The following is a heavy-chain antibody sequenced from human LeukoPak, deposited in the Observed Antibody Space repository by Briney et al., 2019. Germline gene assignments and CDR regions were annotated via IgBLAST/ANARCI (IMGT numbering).Heavy chain of an antibody. D-gene: IGHD5-12*01. V-gene: IGHV3-23*01. CDR1: GFTFSSYA. Sequence: GGSLRLSCAASGFTFSSYAMSWVRQAPGKGLEWVSGISDSSGSTYYADSVKRRFTISRDNSKNTLYLQMNSLRAEDTAVYYCARAGYHYGALRNADAFDIWGQGTMVTVSS. CDR2: ISDSSGST. J-gene: IGHJ3*02. CDR3: ARAGYHYGALRNADAFDI.